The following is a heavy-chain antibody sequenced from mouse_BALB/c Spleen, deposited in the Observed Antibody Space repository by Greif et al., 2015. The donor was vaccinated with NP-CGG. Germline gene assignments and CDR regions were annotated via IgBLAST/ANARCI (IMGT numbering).Heavy chain of an antibody. V-gene: IGHV1-54*01. Sequence: QVQLQQSGAELVRPGTSVKVSCKASGYAFTNYLIEWVKQRPGQGLEWIGVINPGSGGTNYNEKFKGKATLTADKSSSTAYMQLSSLTSDDSAVYFCARSYYGNYGAYWGQGTLVTVSA. CDR1: GYAFTNYL. J-gene: IGHJ3*01. CDR2: INPGSGGT. CDR3: ARSYYGNYGAY. D-gene: IGHD2-10*01.